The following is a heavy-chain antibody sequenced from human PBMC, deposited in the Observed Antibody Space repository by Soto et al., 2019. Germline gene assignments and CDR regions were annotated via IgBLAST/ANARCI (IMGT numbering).Heavy chain of an antibody. Sequence: SETLSLTCTVSGGSISSGGYYWSWIRQHPGKGLEWIGYIYYSGSTYYNPSLKSRVTISVDTSKNQFSLKLSSVTAADTAVYYCARARLHCSGGSCYSDYYYYYGMDVWGQGTTVTVSS. D-gene: IGHD2-15*01. CDR1: GGSISSGGYY. V-gene: IGHV4-31*03. CDR2: IYYSGST. CDR3: ARARLHCSGGSCYSDYYYYYGMDV. J-gene: IGHJ6*02.